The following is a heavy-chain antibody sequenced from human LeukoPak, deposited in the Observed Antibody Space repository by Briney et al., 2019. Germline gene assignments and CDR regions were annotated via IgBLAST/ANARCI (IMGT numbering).Heavy chain of an antibody. CDR3: ARDSPVRYFDWSLPEGDHYYGMDV. J-gene: IGHJ6*04. CDR1: GYTFTSYG. CDR2: ISAYNGNT. V-gene: IGHV1-18*04. D-gene: IGHD3-9*01. Sequence: ASVKVSCKASGYTFTSYGITWERQAPGQGLEWMGWISAYNGNTNYAQNLQGRVTMTTDTSTSTAYMELRSLRSDDTAVYYCARDSPVRYFDWSLPEGDHYYGMDVWGKGTTVTVSS.